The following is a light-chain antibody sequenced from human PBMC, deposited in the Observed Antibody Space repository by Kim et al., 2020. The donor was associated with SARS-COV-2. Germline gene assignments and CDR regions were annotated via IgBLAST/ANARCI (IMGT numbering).Light chain of an antibody. Sequence: QTATLTCAWNSNKVDNHGAAWLQQHQGRPPKLLSYRNTNRPSGISERFSASRSGNTASLMITGLQPEDEADYYCSTWDSSLRGYVFGTGTKVTVL. CDR3: STWDSSLRGYV. V-gene: IGLV10-54*04. CDR2: RNT. CDR1: SNKVDNHG. J-gene: IGLJ1*01.